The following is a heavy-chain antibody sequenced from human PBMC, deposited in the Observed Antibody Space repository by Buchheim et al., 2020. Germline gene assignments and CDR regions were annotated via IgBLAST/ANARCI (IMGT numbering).Heavy chain of an antibody. CDR3: ATSNFDTVWD. CDR2: IKSKTNGETT. J-gene: IGHJ4*02. D-gene: IGHD3-9*01. Sequence: EVQLVESGGGSVKPGGSLRLSCAASGFTFSNAWMNWVRQAPGKGLEWVGRIKSKTNGETTHYAAPVKDRLTVSRADSKNTLYLQINSLKTEDTAVYYCATSNFDTVWDWGQGTL. V-gene: IGHV3-15*01. CDR1: GFTFSNAW.